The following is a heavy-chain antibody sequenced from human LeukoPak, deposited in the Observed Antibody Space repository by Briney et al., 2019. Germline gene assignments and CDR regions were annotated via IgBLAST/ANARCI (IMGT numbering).Heavy chain of an antibody. CDR3: ATPLVRGVTMKHFEH. J-gene: IGHJ4*02. V-gene: IGHV4-59*08. Sequence: PSETLSLTCTVSGGSISTYSWSWIRQPPGKGLEWIGYIYYSGTPNYNSSLKSRVTISVDTSKNQFSLKLSSVTAADTAVYYCATPLVRGVTMKHFEHWGQGTLVTVSS. D-gene: IGHD3-10*01. CDR2: IYYSGTP. CDR1: GGSISTYS.